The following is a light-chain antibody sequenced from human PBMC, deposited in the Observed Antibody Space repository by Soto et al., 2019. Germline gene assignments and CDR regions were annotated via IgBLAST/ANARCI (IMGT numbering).Light chain of an antibody. V-gene: IGKV3-11*01. Sequence: EIVLTQSPATLSLSPLEIATLSCMVSQSVSSYLAWYQQKPGQAPRLLIYDASNRATGIPARFSGSGSGTDFTLTISSLEPEDFAVYYCQQRSNWPPITFGQGTRLEIK. CDR2: DAS. CDR1: QSVSSY. CDR3: QQRSNWPPIT. J-gene: IGKJ5*01.